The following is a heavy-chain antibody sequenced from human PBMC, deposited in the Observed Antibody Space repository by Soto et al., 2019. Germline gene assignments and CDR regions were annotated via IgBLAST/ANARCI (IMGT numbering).Heavy chain of an antibody. J-gene: IGHJ6*02. D-gene: IGHD3-10*01. CDR1: GGSFSGYY. CDR3: ARGLYGSGSYYLSFIYYYYYGMDV. CDR2: INHSGST. Sequence: SETLSLTCAVYGGSFSGYYWSWIRQPPGKGLEWIGEINHSGSTNYNPSLKSRVTISVDTSKNQFSLKLSSVTAADTAVYYCARGLYGSGSYYLSFIYYYYYGMDVWGQGTTVTVSS. V-gene: IGHV4-34*01.